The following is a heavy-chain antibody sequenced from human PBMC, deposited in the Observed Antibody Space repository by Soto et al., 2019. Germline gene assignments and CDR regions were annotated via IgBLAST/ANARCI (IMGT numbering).Heavy chain of an antibody. Sequence: EVQLLESGGGLVQPGGSLRLSCTASGFTFSSYAIIWVRQAPGKGLEWVSTISGGGDGSYYADSVKGRFTISRYNSKKTVSLRMNGLRAEDTAVYYGARKGPGSLATYCSDVGCHSAFDMWGQGTIVTVSS. V-gene: IGHV3-23*01. D-gene: IGHD2-15*01. CDR3: ARKGPGSLATYCSDVGCHSAFDM. J-gene: IGHJ3*02. CDR2: ISGGGDGS. CDR1: GFTFSSYA.